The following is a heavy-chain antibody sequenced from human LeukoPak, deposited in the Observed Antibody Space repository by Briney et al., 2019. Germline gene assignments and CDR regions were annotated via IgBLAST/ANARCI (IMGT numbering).Heavy chain of an antibody. Sequence: SETLSLTCTVSGGSISSYYWSWIRQPPRKGLEWIGYIHYTGSTNYNPSLKSRVTISVDTSKNQFSLKLSSVTAADTAVYYCARTRYYYNSRSYGAPYYFDYWGQGTLVTVSS. J-gene: IGHJ4*02. CDR1: GGSISSYY. D-gene: IGHD3-10*01. CDR2: IHYTGST. V-gene: IGHV4-59*08. CDR3: ARTRYYYNSRSYGAPYYFDY.